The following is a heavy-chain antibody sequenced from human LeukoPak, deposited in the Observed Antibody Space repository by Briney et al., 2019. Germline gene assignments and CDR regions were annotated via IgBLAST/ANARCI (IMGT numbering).Heavy chain of an antibody. D-gene: IGHD3-3*02. CDR3: ASGGKAHFWSGYYSDY. CDR1: GYTFTGYH. V-gene: IGHV1-69*13. J-gene: IGHJ4*02. CDR2: IIPIFGTA. Sequence: ASVKVSCKASGYTFTGYHMHWVRQAPGQGLEWMGGIIPIFGTANYAQKFQGRVTITADESTSTAYMELSSLRSEDTAVYYCASGGKAHFWSGYYSDYWGQGTLVTVSS.